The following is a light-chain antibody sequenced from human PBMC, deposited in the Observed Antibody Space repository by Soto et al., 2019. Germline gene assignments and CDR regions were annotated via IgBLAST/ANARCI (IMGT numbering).Light chain of an antibody. Sequence: EIVLTQSPATLSLSPGEAATLSCRASQSLSTYLAWYQQKPGQAPMLLIYDTSTRATGLPARFSGSGSGTAFTLPISSLEPEDFAVYYCQHRSNWPPFTFGPGTKVDIK. V-gene: IGKV3-11*01. CDR1: QSLSTY. J-gene: IGKJ3*01. CDR3: QHRSNWPPFT. CDR2: DTS.